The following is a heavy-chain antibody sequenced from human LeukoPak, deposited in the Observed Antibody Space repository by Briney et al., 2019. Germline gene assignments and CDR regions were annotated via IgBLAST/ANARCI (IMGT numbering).Heavy chain of an antibody. CDR1: GFTFSSYA. Sequence: GGSLRLSCAASGFTFSSYAMHWVRQAPGKGLEWVAVISSDENNKSYADSVKGRFTISRDNSKNTLYVQMNSLRAEDTAVYYCARVGSTSKNYYFYGMDVWGQGTTVTVSS. V-gene: IGHV3-30-3*01. CDR3: ARVGSTSKNYYFYGMDV. J-gene: IGHJ6*02. CDR2: ISSDENNK. D-gene: IGHD2-2*01.